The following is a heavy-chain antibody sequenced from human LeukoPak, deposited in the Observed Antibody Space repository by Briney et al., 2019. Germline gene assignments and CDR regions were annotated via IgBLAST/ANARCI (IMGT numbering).Heavy chain of an antibody. J-gene: IGHJ2*01. CDR1: AACFISSSHH. CDR3: ARDTYRFFDL. Sequence: ETLSLTCTVSAACFISSSHHWGWIRQSPGKGLEWVADIKEDGTDKYSVDSVKGRFTISRDNAKNSLYLQMDSLRAEDTAVYYCARDTYRFFDLWGRGTLVTVSS. CDR2: IKEDGTDK. V-gene: IGHV3-7*01.